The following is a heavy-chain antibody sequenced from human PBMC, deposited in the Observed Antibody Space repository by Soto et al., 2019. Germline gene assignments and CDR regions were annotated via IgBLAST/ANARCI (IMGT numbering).Heavy chain of an antibody. CDR3: ARRGALVI. V-gene: IGHV3-30-3*01. CDR1: GFTFKTYT. Sequence: QVQLVESGGGVVQPGSSLKLSCEASGFTFKTYTLHWVRQAPGNGLEWVAAISEDGCNKDYAELVVGRFTISRDQSTNSWYLTMKSPRQGDTVRYYRARRGALVIWGQEATIMVSS. J-gene: IGHJ6*02. CDR2: ISEDGCNK. D-gene: IGHD2-21*01.